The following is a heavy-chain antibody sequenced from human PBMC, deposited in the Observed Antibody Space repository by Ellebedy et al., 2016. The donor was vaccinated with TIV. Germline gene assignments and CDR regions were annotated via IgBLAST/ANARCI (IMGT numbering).Heavy chain of an antibody. J-gene: IGHJ4*02. D-gene: IGHD3-3*01. CDR2: IYYSGST. Sequence: SETLSLXXTVSGGSISSYYWSWIRQPPGKGLEWIGYIYYSGSTNYNPSLKSRVTISVDTSKNQFSLKLSSVTAADTAVYYCARGFWSGYYAGSFDYWGQGTLVTVSS. CDR3: ARGFWSGYYAGSFDY. CDR1: GGSISSYY. V-gene: IGHV4-59*12.